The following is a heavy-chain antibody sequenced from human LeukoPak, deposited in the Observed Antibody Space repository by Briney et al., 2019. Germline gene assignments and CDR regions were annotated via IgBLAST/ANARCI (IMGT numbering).Heavy chain of an antibody. CDR3: ARDRGGRRMGAFDL. CDR1: GFPFSNYE. CDR2: INLSGSNK. V-gene: IGHV3-48*03. J-gene: IGHJ3*01. Sequence: GGSLRLSCAASGFPFSNYEVHWVRQAPGKGPEWISYINLSGSNKYYADSVKGRFTISRDHTKNSVDLHMNSLRGEDTALYYCARDRGGRRMGAFDLCGQGTVVTVSS. D-gene: IGHD3-10*01.